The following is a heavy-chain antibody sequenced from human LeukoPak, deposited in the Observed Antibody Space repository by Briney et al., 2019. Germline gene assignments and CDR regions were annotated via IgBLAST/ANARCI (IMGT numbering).Heavy chain of an antibody. CDR1: GFTFDDYA. V-gene: IGHV3-43*02. J-gene: IGHJ5*02. D-gene: IGHD2-2*01. CDR2: ISGDGGST. Sequence: GGGLRLSSAASGFTFDDYAMRWGCQAPGKGLGWVSLISGDGGSTYYADSVKGGFTTSRDNSKNSLCLQMNSLRPEDTALYYCAKDLHYVVVPAAIDPQSRKFDPWGQGTLVTVSS. CDR3: AKDLHYVVVPAAIDPQSRKFDP.